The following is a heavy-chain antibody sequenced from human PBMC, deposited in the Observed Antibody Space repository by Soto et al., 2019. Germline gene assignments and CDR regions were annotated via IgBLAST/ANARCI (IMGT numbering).Heavy chain of an antibody. Sequence: LRLSCAASGFTFSDHYMDWVRQAPGKGLEWVGRTRNKANSYTTEYAASVKGRFTISRDDSKNSLYLQMNSLKTEDTAVYYCARVGGYCSSTSCSWGQGTLVTVSS. CDR1: GFTFSDHY. CDR3: ARVGGYCSSTSCS. D-gene: IGHD2-2*01. J-gene: IGHJ4*02. V-gene: IGHV3-72*01. CDR2: TRNKANSYTT.